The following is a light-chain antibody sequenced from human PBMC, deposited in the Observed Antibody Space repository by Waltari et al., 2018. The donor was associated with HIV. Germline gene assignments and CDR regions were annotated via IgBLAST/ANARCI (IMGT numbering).Light chain of an antibody. V-gene: IGKV3-20*01. CDR2: AAS. Sequence: EIVLTQSPGTLSLSPGERGTLSCRACQSVSSTYLAWYQQKPGQAPRLLIYAASSRASGIPDRFGGSGSGTDFTLTISRLEPEDVAVYYCQQYGSSPQTFGQGTKVEIK. CDR3: QQYGSSPQT. J-gene: IGKJ1*01. CDR1: QSVSSTY.